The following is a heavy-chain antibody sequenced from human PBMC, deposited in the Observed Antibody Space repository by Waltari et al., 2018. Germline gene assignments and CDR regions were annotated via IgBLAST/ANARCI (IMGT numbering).Heavy chain of an antibody. CDR2: IYGGGST. Sequence: EVQLVESGGGLVQPGGSLRLSCAASGFSVSDNYMTWVRQSPGKGLGWVSVIYGGGSTYYADSVKGRFLISRHSSENTLYLQMNSLRDDDTAIYYCARGGRRGAYIDYWGQGTLVTVSS. D-gene: IGHD3-10*01. V-gene: IGHV3-53*04. CDR3: ARGGRRGAYIDY. CDR1: GFSVSDNY. J-gene: IGHJ4*02.